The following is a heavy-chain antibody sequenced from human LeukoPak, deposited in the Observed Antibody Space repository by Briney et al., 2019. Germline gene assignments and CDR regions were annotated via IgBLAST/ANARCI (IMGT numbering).Heavy chain of an antibody. CDR1: GGSFSGYY. Sequence: SETLSLTCAVYGGSFSGYYWSWLRQPPGKGLEWVGEINHSRSTNYNPSLKSRVTISVDTSKNQFSLKLSSVTAADTAVYYCATKKAPYGDYVFYWFDPWGQGTLVTVSS. J-gene: IGHJ5*02. CDR3: ATKKAPYGDYVFYWFDP. CDR2: INHSRST. V-gene: IGHV4-34*01. D-gene: IGHD4-17*01.